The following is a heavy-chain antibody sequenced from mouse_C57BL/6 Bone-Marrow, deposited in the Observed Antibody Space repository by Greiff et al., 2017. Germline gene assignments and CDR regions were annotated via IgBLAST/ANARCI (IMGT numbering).Heavy chain of an antibody. Sequence: VQLQQSGAELVRPGASVKLSCTASGFNIKDDYMHWVKQRPEQGLEWIGWIDPENGDTEYASKFQGKATITADTSSNTAYRQLSSLKSEDTAVYYCTTYSAMDYWGQGTSVTVSS. V-gene: IGHV14-4*01. CDR2: IDPENGDT. J-gene: IGHJ4*01. CDR1: GFNIKDDY. CDR3: TTYSAMDY.